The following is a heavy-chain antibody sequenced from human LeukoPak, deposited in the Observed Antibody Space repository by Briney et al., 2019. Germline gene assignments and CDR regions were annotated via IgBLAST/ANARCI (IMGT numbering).Heavy chain of an antibody. CDR2: IIPILGIA. CDR1: GGTFSSYA. J-gene: IGHJ4*02. D-gene: IGHD2-15*01. Sequence: GASVKVSCKASGGTFSSYAISWVRQAPGQGLEWMGRIIPILGIANYAQKFQGRVTITGDKSTSTAYMELSSLRSEDTAVYYCARGLLWCSGGSCQDDYWGQGTLVTVSS. CDR3: ARGLLWCSGGSCQDDY. V-gene: IGHV1-69*04.